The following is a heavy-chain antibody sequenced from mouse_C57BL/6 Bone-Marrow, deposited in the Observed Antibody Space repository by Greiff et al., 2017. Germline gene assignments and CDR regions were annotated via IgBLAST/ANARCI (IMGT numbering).Heavy chain of an antibody. CDR1: GFNIKDDY. CDR3: SSLDGNYFYF. Sequence: VQLQQSGAELVRPGASVKLSCTASGFNIKDDYIHWVKQRPEQGLEWLGWIDPEIGDTEYASKFQGQATITSDTSANTAYLQLSSLTSEDTAVYYCSSLDGNYFYFWWQGTPLTVAS. V-gene: IGHV14-4*01. D-gene: IGHD2-1*01. J-gene: IGHJ2*01. CDR2: IDPEIGDT.